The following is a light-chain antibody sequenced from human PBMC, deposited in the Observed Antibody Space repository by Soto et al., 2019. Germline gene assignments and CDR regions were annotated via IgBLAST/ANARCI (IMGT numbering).Light chain of an antibody. V-gene: IGLV2-23*01. J-gene: IGLJ1*01. CDR1: AGDVGSYNL. CDR3: SSYASYISSYV. Sequence: QFALTQPDSVSGSPGQSITISCTGTAGDVGSYNLVSWYQQRPGKAPKLLIYEATKRPLGLSNRFSGSRSGNTASLTISGLQAEDEADYYCSSYASYISSYVFGPGTKVTV. CDR2: EAT.